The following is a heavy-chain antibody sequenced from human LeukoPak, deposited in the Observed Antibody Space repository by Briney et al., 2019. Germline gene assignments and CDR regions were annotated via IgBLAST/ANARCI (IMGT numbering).Heavy chain of an antibody. J-gene: IGHJ4*02. Sequence: GGSLRLSCAASGFTFDDYAMHWVRQAPGKGLEWVSGISWNSGSIGYADSVKGRFTISRDNAKSSLYLQMNSLRAEDMALYYCAKDIGPDYYDSSGSDYWGQGTLVTVSS. D-gene: IGHD3-22*01. CDR1: GFTFDDYA. CDR2: ISWNSGSI. V-gene: IGHV3-9*03. CDR3: AKDIGPDYYDSSGSDY.